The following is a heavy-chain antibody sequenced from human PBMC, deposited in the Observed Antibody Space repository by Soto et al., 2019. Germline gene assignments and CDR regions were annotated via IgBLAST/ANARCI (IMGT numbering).Heavy chain of an antibody. CDR1: GDTFSRHT. J-gene: IGHJ6*03. Sequence: QVQLVQSGAEVKKPGASVKVSCKASGDTFSRHTISWVRQAPGQGLEWMGRIIPILGIANYAQKFQGRVTITADKSTSTAYMDLSSLRYEDTAVYYYAKVAAMGTVTKGYYYYMDVWGKGTTVTGSS. CDR3: AKVAAMGTVTKGYYYYMDV. V-gene: IGHV1-69*02. D-gene: IGHD4-17*01. CDR2: IIPILGIA.